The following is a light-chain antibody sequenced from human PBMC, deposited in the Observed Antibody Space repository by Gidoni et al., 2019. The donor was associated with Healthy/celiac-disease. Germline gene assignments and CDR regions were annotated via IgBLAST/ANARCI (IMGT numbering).Light chain of an antibody. CDR2: DAS. V-gene: IGKV3-11*01. J-gene: IGKJ1*01. Sequence: IVLTQSPATLSLSPGERATLSGRASQSVSSYLAWYQQKPGQAPRLLIYDASNRATGITARFSGSVSGTDFTLTLRSLEPEDFAVYYCQPRSNWPWTFGQGTKVEIK. CDR1: QSVSSY. CDR3: QPRSNWPWT.